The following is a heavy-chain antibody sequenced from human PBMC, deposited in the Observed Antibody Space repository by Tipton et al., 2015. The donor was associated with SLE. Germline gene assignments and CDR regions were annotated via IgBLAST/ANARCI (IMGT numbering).Heavy chain of an antibody. CDR1: GFSITTDYS. CDR3: ARILSDYYGMDV. V-gene: IGHV4-38-2*01. J-gene: IGHJ6*02. Sequence: TLSLTCAVSGFSITTDYSWGWIRQPPGEGLEWLGSHSHSGGTYSNPSLQGRVTISLDTSQNQFSLNLRSVIAADTAVYYCARILSDYYGMDVWGQGTTVTVSS. CDR2: HSHSGGT.